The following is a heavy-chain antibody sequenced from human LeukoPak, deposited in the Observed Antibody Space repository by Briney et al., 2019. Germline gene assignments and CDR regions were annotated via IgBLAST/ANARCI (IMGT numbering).Heavy chain of an antibody. CDR3: ARVRSGYYYGAEYFQH. V-gene: IGHV3-21*01. D-gene: IGHD3-22*01. J-gene: IGHJ1*01. CDR1: GFTFSSYS. CDR2: IGSSSGYI. Sequence: PGGSLRLSCAASGFTFSSYSMNWVRQAPGKGLEWVSSIGSSSGYIYYADSVKGRFTISRDNAKNSLYLQMNSLRAEDTAVYYCARVRSGYYYGAEYFQHWGQGTLVTVSS.